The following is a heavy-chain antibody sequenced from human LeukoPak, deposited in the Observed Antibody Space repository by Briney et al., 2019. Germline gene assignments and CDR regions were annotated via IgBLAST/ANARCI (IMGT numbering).Heavy chain of an antibody. D-gene: IGHD1-7*01. Sequence: PGGSLRLSCVASGFTFSIYSMNWVRQAPGKGLEWVSSVSSSSSYIYYADSVKGRFTISRDNAKNSLYLQMNSLRAEDTAVYYCARRSTGTTSTGMAVWGQGTTVTVSS. J-gene: IGHJ6*02. CDR3: ARRSTGTTSTGMAV. CDR2: VSSSSSYI. V-gene: IGHV3-21*01. CDR1: GFTFSIYS.